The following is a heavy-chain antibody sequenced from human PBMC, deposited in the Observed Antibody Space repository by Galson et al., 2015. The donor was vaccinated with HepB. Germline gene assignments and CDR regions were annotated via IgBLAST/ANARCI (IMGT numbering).Heavy chain of an antibody. J-gene: IGHJ4*02. V-gene: IGHV3-66*02. CDR2: MYSGGST. D-gene: IGHD6-19*01. CDR3: AREGGPAVADYFDY. Sequence: SLRLSCAASGFTVSSFYMNWVRQAPGKGLEWVSIMYSGGSTYYADSVKGRFTISRDNSKNTLYLQMSSLRPEDTAVYYCAREGGPAVADYFDYWGQGTLVTVSS. CDR1: GFTVSSFY.